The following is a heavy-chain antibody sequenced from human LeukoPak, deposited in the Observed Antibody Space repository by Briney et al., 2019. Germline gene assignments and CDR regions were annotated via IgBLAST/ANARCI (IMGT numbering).Heavy chain of an antibody. Sequence: PGGSLRLSCAASGFTFSSYVMHWVRQAPGKGLEWVAIISYDGSNEYYADSVKGRFTISRDNSKNTLYLQMNSLRAEDTAVYYCAKDQGPHSSWLDYWGQGTLVTVSS. V-gene: IGHV3-30*04. J-gene: IGHJ4*02. CDR2: ISYDGSNE. CDR3: AKDQGPHSSWLDY. D-gene: IGHD6-13*01. CDR1: GFTFSSYV.